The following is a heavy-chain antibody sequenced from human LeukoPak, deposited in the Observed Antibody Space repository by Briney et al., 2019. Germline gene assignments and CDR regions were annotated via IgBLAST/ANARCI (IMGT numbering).Heavy chain of an antibody. Sequence: SETRSLTCTVSGGSISSYYWSWIRQPPGKGLEWIGYIYYSGSTNYNPSLKSRVTISVDTSKNQFSLKLSSVTAADTAVYYCARLTANYYDSSGLFDYWGQGTLVTVSS. CDR2: IYYSGST. CDR3: ARLTANYYDSSGLFDY. D-gene: IGHD3-22*01. V-gene: IGHV4-59*08. CDR1: GGSISSYY. J-gene: IGHJ4*02.